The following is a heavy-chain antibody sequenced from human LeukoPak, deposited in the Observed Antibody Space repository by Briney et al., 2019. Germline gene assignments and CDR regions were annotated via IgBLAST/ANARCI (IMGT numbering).Heavy chain of an antibody. Sequence: GGSLRLSCAASGFTFSSYGMHWVRQAPGKGLEWVAFIRYDGSNKYYADSVKGRFTIPRDNSKNTLYLQMNSLRAEDTAVYYCAKDDCRSTSCYYKLDYWGQGTLVTVSS. CDR3: AKDDCRSTSCYYKLDY. CDR1: GFTFSSYG. D-gene: IGHD2-2*01. J-gene: IGHJ4*02. CDR2: IRYDGSNK. V-gene: IGHV3-30*02.